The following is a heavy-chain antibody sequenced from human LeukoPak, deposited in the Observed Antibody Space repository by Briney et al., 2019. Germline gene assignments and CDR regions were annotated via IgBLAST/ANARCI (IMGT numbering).Heavy chain of an antibody. Sequence: PSETLALTCTVSGDSISSSSYYWGWIRQPPGKGLEWIGSIYYRGTTYYNTSLKSRVTITVGTSNNQFSLKLNSVTAADTAVYFCAREYSRSVVAGSRPDYWGQGLLVAVSS. CDR2: IYYRGTT. J-gene: IGHJ4*02. V-gene: IGHV4-39*02. CDR3: AREYSRSVVAGSRPDY. D-gene: IGHD2-21*01. CDR1: GDSISSSSYY.